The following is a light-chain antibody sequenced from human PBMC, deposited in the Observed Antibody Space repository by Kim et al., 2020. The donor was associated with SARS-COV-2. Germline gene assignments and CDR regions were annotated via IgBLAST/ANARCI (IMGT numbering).Light chain of an antibody. CDR2: RNN. J-gene: IGLJ3*02. CDR3: SAWDSSLSAWV. V-gene: IGLV10-54*01. Sequence: RQTATLTCTGNSNNVGNEGVAWLQQHQGHPPKLLSCRNNNRPSGISERFSASRSGNTASLTITGLQPEDEADYYCSAWDSSLSAWVFGGGTKVTVL. CDR1: SNNVGNEG.